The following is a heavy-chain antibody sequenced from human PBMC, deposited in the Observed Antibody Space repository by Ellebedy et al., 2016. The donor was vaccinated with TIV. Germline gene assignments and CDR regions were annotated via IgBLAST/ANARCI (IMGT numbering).Heavy chain of an antibody. D-gene: IGHD1-1*01. CDR3: AKDLFRMMDHTGTFDP. CDR1: GFTFSSYA. CDR2: ISGSGGST. V-gene: IGHV3-23*01. Sequence: GGSLRLXCAASGFTFSSYAMSWVRQAPGKGLEWVSAISGSGGSTYYADSVKGRFTISRDNSKNTLYLQMNSLRAEDTAVYYCAKDLFRMMDHTGTFDPWGQGTLVTVSS. J-gene: IGHJ5*02.